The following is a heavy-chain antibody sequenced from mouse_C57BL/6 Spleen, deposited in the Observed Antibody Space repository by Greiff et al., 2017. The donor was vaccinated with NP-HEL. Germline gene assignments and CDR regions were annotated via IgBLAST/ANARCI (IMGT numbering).Heavy chain of an antibody. V-gene: IGHV5-9-1*02. CDR3: TRDRLQRYYFDY. D-gene: IGHD2-10*01. J-gene: IGHJ2*01. CDR2: ISSGGDYI. Sequence: EVKVVESGEGLVKPGGSLKLSCAASGFTFSSYAMSWVRQTPEKRLEWVAYISSGGDYIYYADTVKGRFTISRDNARNTLYLQMSSLKSEDTAMYYCTRDRLQRYYFDYWGQGTTLTVSS. CDR1: GFTFSSYA.